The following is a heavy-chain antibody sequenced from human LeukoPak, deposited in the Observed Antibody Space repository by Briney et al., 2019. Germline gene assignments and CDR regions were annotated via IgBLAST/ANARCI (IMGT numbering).Heavy chain of an antibody. D-gene: IGHD6-13*01. V-gene: IGHV4-39*01. CDR2: IYYSGST. Sequence: PSETLSLTCTLSGGSISSSSYYWGWIRQPPGKGLEGIGSIYYSGSTYYNPSHKSRVTISVDTSKNQFSLKLSSVTAADTAVYYCARLSPALHLAEQGVDYWGQGTLVTVSS. CDR1: GGSISSSSYY. CDR3: ARLSPALHLAEQGVDY. J-gene: IGHJ4*02.